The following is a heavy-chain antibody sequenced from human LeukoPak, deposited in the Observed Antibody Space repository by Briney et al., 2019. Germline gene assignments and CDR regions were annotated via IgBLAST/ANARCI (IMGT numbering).Heavy chain of an antibody. CDR3: ARVSIAAAGFSDY. CDR2: ISSSGSTI. Sequence: GGSLRLSCAASGFTFSDYYMSWIRQAPGKRLEWVSYISSSGSTIYYADSVKGRFTISRDNAKNSLYLQMNSLRAEDTAVYYCARVSIAAAGFSDYWGQGTLVTVSS. CDR1: GFTFSDYY. D-gene: IGHD6-13*01. J-gene: IGHJ4*02. V-gene: IGHV3-11*01.